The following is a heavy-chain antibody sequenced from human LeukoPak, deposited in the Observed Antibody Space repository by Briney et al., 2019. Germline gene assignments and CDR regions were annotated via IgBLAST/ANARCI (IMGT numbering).Heavy chain of an antibody. CDR3: AKDRTVGASYWYFDL. D-gene: IGHD1-26*01. Sequence: GGSLRLSCAASGFTFDDYGMSWVRQAPGKGLEWVSGINWNGGSTGYADSVKGRFTISRDSSKNTLFLHMNTLRAEDTAIYYCAKDRTVGASYWYFDLWGRGTLVTVSS. J-gene: IGHJ2*01. CDR1: GFTFDDYG. V-gene: IGHV3-20*04. CDR2: INWNGGST.